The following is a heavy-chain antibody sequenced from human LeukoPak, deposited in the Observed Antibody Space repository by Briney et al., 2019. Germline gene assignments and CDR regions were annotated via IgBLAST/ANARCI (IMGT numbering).Heavy chain of an antibody. D-gene: IGHD3-22*01. J-gene: IGHJ4*02. CDR3: AKGQFKYYYDSSGYYYGHYFDY. V-gene: IGHV3-23*01. CDR1: GFTFSSYA. CDR2: ISGSGGST. Sequence: GGSLRLSCAASGFTFSSYAMSWVRQAPGKGLEWVSTISGSGGSTYYADSMKGRFTISRDNSKNTLYLQMNSLRAEDTAVYYCAKGQFKYYYDSSGYYYGHYFDYWGQGTLVTVSS.